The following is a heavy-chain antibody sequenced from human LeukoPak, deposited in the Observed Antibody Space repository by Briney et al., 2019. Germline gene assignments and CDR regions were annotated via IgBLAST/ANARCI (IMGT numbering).Heavy chain of an antibody. CDR2: MNPNSGNT. J-gene: IGHJ4*02. V-gene: IGHV1-8*01. Sequence: ASVKVSCKASGYTFTSYDINWVRQATGQGLEWMGWMNPNSGNTGYAQKFQGRVTMTRNTSISTAYMELSSLRSEDTAAYYCAREDYGGNSVGYWGQGTLVTVSS. CDR3: AREDYGGNSVGY. CDR1: GYTFTSYD. D-gene: IGHD4-17*01.